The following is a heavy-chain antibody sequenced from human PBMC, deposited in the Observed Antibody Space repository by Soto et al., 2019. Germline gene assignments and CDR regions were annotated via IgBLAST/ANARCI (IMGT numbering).Heavy chain of an antibody. J-gene: IGHJ6*02. Sequence: GASVKVSCKVSGYTLTELSMHWVRQAPGKGLEWMGGFDPEDGETTYAQKFQGRVTMTEDTSTDTAYMELSSLRSEDTAVYYCATDRIVTDRYYYYGMDVWGQGTTVTVSS. CDR3: ATDRIVTDRYYYYGMDV. CDR1: GYTLTELS. D-gene: IGHD2-21*02. CDR2: FDPEDGET. V-gene: IGHV1-24*01.